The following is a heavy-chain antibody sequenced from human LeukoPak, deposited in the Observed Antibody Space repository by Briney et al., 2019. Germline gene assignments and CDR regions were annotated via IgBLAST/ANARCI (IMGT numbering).Heavy chain of an antibody. D-gene: IGHD3-22*01. CDR3: ASRPRSTVVAPWDY. J-gene: IGHJ4*02. V-gene: IGHV3-23*01. CDR1: GFTFSTYA. Sequence: PGGSLRLSCAASGFTFSTYAMAWVRRAPGKGPEWVSGISASGDTTYYGDSVKGRFIISKDYSKNTLYLQMNGLRAEDTALYYCASRPRSTVVAPWDYWGQGTLVTVSS. CDR2: ISASGDTT.